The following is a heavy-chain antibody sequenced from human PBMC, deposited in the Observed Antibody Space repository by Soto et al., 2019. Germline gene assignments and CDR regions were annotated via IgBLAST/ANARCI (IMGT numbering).Heavy chain of an antibody. CDR1: GGTFSSYA. CDR2: IIPIFGTA. V-gene: IGHV1-69*13. Sequence: GASVKVFCKASGGTFSSYAISWVRQAPGQGLEWMGGIIPIFGTANYAQKFQGRVTITADESTSTAYMELSSVRSEDTAVYYCARMLGFEYSSSSYWFDPWGQGTLVTVSS. CDR3: ARMLGFEYSSSSYWFDP. J-gene: IGHJ5*02. D-gene: IGHD6-6*01.